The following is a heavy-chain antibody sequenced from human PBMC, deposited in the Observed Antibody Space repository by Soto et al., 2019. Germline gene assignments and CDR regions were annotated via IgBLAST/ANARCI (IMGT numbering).Heavy chain of an antibody. CDR1: GFTFRTYT. Sequence: SLRLSCISSGFTFRTYTMNWVRQSPGKVLEWVSGIRGFSPYTFYAESVKGRFTISRDNAKNSVFLQMDSLRAEDTAVYYCARDRGYDAHDYYYNAMDVWGQGTTVTVSS. D-gene: IGHD3-10*01. V-gene: IGHV3-21*01. CDR3: ARDRGYDAHDYYYNAMDV. J-gene: IGHJ6*02. CDR2: IRGFSPYT.